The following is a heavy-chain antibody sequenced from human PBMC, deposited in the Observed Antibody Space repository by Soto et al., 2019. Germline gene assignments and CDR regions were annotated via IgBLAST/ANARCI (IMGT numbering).Heavy chain of an antibody. D-gene: IGHD6-19*01. V-gene: IGHV3-30-3*01. CDR1: GFTFSSYA. CDR3: GRSIAVAVNGLIDY. CDR2: ISYDGSNK. J-gene: IGHJ4*02. Sequence: QVQLVESGGGVVQPGRSLRLSCAASGFTFSSYAMHWVRQAPGKGLEWVAVISYDGSNKYSADSVKGRFTISRDNSKKPLYLQMNSLRAEDTAVYYCGRSIAVAVNGLIDYWGQGTLVTVSS.